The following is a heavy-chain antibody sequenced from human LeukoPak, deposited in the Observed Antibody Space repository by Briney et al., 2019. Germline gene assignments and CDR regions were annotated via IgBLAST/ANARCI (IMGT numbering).Heavy chain of an antibody. CDR3: ASLTYYYDSSGYYYFPYYFDY. D-gene: IGHD3-22*01. CDR1: GGSISSSSYY. Sequence: SETLSLTCTVSGGSISSSSYYWGWIRQPPGKGLDWIGSIYYSRSTYYNPSLKSRVTISVDTSKNQFSLKLSSVTAADTAVYYCASLTYYYDSSGYYYFPYYFDYWGQGTLVTVSS. V-gene: IGHV4-39*01. J-gene: IGHJ4*02. CDR2: IYYSRST.